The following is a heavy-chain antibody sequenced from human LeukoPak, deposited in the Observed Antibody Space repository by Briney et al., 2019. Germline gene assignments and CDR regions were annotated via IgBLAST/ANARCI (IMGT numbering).Heavy chain of an antibody. Sequence: SQTLSLTCTVSGGSISSGSYYWSWIRQPAGKGLEWIGRIYTSGSTNYNPSLKSRVTISVDTSKNQFSLKLSSVTAADTAVYYCARASGGYCSSTSCYGDAFDIWGQGTMVTVSS. D-gene: IGHD2-2*01. J-gene: IGHJ3*02. CDR2: IYTSGST. CDR1: GGSISSGSYY. CDR3: ARASGGYCSSTSCYGDAFDI. V-gene: IGHV4-61*02.